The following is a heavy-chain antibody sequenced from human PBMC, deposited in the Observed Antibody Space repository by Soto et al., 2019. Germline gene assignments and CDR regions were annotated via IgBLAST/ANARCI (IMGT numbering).Heavy chain of an antibody. D-gene: IGHD3-10*01. CDR3: AGGTQVTYYYGSGSLH. Sequence: QVHLVQSGAEVKKPGSSVKLSCKAFGGNFRTTPITWVRQAPGHGLEWMGGVLPILGTPKYAEKFQGRVTITADDSTLTAYLELSRLRSDYTAVEYCAGGTQVTYYYGSGSLHCGQGTLVTVSS. V-gene: IGHV1-69*01. CDR2: VLPILGTP. J-gene: IGHJ4*02. CDR1: GGNFRTTP.